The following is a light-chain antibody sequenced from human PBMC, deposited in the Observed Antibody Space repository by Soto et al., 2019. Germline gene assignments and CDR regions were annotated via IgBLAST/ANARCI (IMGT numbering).Light chain of an antibody. CDR3: GSYTTINTMI. Sequence: QSALTQPASVSGSPGQSITISCAGTSGDVGAYNFVTWFQQHPGKVPKLIIYDVTDRPSGVSDRFSGSKSGNTASLTISGLLAEDEPDYYCGSYTTINTMIFGGGTKLTVL. V-gene: IGLV2-14*01. CDR1: SGDVGAYNF. J-gene: IGLJ2*01. CDR2: DVT.